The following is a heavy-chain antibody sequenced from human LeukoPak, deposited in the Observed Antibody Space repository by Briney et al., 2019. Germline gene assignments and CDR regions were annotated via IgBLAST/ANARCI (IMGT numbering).Heavy chain of an antibody. V-gene: IGHV1-18*01. CDR2: ISAYNGNT. Sequence: ASVKVSCKASGYTFTSYGINWVRQAPGQGLEWMGWISAYNGNTNYAQKLQGRVTMTTDTSTSTAYMELRSLRSDDTAVYYCARDELSIFDPSLKGYYYYYMDVWGKGTTVTVSS. J-gene: IGHJ6*03. CDR1: GYTFTSYG. D-gene: IGHD3-3*01. CDR3: ARDELSIFDPSLKGYYYYYMDV.